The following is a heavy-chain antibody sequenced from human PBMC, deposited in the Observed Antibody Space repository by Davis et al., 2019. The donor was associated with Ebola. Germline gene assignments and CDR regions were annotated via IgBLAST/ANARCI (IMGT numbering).Heavy chain of an antibody. Sequence: GESLKISCAASGFTFSSYAMSWVRQAPGKGLEWVSAISGSGGSTYYADSVKGRFTISRDNSKNTLYLQMNSLRAEDTAVYYCAKDGGYCSGGSCYSTTGYMDVWGKGTTVTVSS. CDR3: AKDGGYCSGGSCYSTTGYMDV. CDR2: ISGSGGST. D-gene: IGHD2-15*01. CDR1: GFTFSSYA. V-gene: IGHV3-23*01. J-gene: IGHJ6*03.